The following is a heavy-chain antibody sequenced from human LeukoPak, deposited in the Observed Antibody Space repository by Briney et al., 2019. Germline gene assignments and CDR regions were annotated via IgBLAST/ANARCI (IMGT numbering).Heavy chain of an antibody. V-gene: IGHV3-7*03. CDR1: GFTFSSYW. D-gene: IGHD1-26*01. CDR2: IRHDGSEK. CDR3: AARSSGNPYF. Sequence: GGSLRLSCAASGFTFSSYWMSWVHRAPGKGLEWVANIRHDGSEKYYVDSVKGRFTISRDNAENSLYLQMNSLRVEDTAVYYCAARSSGNPYFWGQGTLVTVSS. J-gene: IGHJ4*02.